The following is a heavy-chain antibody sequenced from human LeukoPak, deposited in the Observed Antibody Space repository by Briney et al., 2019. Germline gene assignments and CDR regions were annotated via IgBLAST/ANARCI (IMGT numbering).Heavy chain of an antibody. CDR3: ARAYYDFWSGQLFDY. CDR1: GGSISSYY. D-gene: IGHD3-3*01. CDR2: IYYSGST. Sequence: PSETLSLTCTVSGGSISSYYWSWIRQPPGKGLEWIGYIYYSGSTNYNPSLKSRVTISVDTSKNQFSLKLSSVTAADTAVCYCARAYYDFWSGQLFDYWGQGTLVTVSS. V-gene: IGHV4-59*01. J-gene: IGHJ4*02.